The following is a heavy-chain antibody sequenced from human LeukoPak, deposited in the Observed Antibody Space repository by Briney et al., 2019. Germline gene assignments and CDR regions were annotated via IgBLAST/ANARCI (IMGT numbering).Heavy chain of an antibody. CDR3: ARDPYYDFWSGYYRVDY. V-gene: IGHV3-7*01. J-gene: IGHJ4*02. CDR2: IKQDGSEK. D-gene: IGHD3-3*01. Sequence: GSLRLSCAASGFTFSSYWMSWVRQAPGKGLEWVAHIKQDGSEKYYVDSVKGRFTISRDNAKNSLYLQMNSLRAEDTAVYYCARDPYYDFWSGYYRVDYWGQGTLVTVSS. CDR1: GFTFSSYW.